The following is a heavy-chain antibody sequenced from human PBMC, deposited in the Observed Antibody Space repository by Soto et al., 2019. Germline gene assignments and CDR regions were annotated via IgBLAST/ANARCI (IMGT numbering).Heavy chain of an antibody. CDR1: GYTFTSYG. J-gene: IGHJ6*02. CDR2: ISAYNGNT. Sequence: ASVKVSCKASGYTFTSYGISWVRQAPGQGPEWMGWISAYNGNTNYAQKLQGRVTMTTDTSTSTAYMELRSLRSDDTAVYYCARDRGCSSTSCYRYYYYYGMDVWGQGTTVTVSS. V-gene: IGHV1-18*04. D-gene: IGHD2-2*01. CDR3: ARDRGCSSTSCYRYYYYYGMDV.